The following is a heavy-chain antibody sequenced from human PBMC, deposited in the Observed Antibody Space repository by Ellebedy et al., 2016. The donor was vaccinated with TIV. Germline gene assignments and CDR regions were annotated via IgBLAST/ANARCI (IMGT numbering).Heavy chain of an antibody. D-gene: IGHD4-23*01. Sequence: SETLSLTXSVSAGSISRSGYYWAWIRQPPGKGLEWIGNIHYSGSTYYNSSLKSRVTMSVDTSKYQISLKLSSVTAADTAVYYCAREERSTVVTNAFGYWGQGTLVTVSS. J-gene: IGHJ4*02. CDR1: AGSISRSGYY. CDR3: AREERSTVVTNAFGY. V-gene: IGHV4-39*07. CDR2: IHYSGST.